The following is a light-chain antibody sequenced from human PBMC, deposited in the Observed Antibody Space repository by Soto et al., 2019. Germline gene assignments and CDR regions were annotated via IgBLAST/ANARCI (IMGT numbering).Light chain of an antibody. CDR3: QQYGSSPRT. J-gene: IGKJ1*01. CDR1: QSVSSAY. V-gene: IGKV3-20*01. CDR2: GAS. Sequence: EIVLTQSPGTLSLSPGERATLSCRASQSVSSAYLAWHQQKPGQAPRLLIYGASSRATGIPDMFSGSGSGTDFTLTISRLEPEDFAVYYCQQYGSSPRTFGQGTNVEIK.